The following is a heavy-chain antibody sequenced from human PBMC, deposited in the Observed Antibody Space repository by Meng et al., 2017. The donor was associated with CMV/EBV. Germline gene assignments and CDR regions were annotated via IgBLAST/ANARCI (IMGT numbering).Heavy chain of an antibody. V-gene: IGHV3-7*01. J-gene: IGHJ6*02. CDR3: ARIAARTYYGMDV. Sequence: GGSLRLSCAASGFTFSSYAMHWVRQAPGKGLEWVANIKQDGSEKYYVDSVKGRFTISRDNAKNSLYLQMNSLRAEDTAVYYCARIAARTYYGMDVWGQGTTVTVSS. D-gene: IGHD6-6*01. CDR1: GFTFSSYA. CDR2: IKQDGSEK.